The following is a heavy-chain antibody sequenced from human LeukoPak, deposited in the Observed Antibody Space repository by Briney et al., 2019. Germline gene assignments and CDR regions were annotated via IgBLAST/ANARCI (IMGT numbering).Heavy chain of an antibody. V-gene: IGHV3-11*06. CDR3: ARGGTARPDY. CDR2: ISSGRPTT. J-gene: IGHJ4*02. D-gene: IGHD6-6*01. Sequence: GGSLRLSCAVSGFTFSDYYMSWIRQAPGKGLEWVSYISSGRPTTNYAASVRGRFTVSRDNAKSSLYLQMNNLRVEDTGVYYCARGGTARPDYCGQGTLVTVS. CDR1: GFTFSDYY.